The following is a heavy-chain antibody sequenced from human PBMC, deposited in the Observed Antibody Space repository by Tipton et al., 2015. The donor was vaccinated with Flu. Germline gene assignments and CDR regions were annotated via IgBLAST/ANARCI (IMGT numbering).Heavy chain of an antibody. D-gene: IGHD6-6*01. CDR1: GGSISSSGYY. Sequence: TLSLTCTVSGGSISSSGYYWGWIRQPPEKGLEWIGSIYYSGSTYYNPSLKSRVTISVDTSKNQFSLKLSSVTAADTAVYYCAREGRREQLALDYWGQGTLVTVSS. V-gene: IGHV4-39*07. J-gene: IGHJ4*02. CDR3: AREGRREQLALDY. CDR2: IYYSGST.